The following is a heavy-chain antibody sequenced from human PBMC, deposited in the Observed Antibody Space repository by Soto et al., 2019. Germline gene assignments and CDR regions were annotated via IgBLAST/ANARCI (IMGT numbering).Heavy chain of an antibody. J-gene: IGHJ6*01. V-gene: IGHV3-33*01. CDR2: IYYDGSNE. CDR3: ARWWNDEEWVETMDV. Sequence: QVQLVESGGAVVQPGRSLRLSCGASGFIFSEYGMHWVRQAPGKGLEWVAVIYYDGSNEHYSESVRGRFTISRDNSKNMLYLEMNSLRAGDTAIYYCARWWNDEEWVETMDVWGQGTTVTVSS. D-gene: IGHD1-1*01. CDR1: GFIFSEYG.